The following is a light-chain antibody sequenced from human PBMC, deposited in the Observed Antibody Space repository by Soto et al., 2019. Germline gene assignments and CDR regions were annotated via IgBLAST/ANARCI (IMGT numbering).Light chain of an antibody. V-gene: IGLV2-14*01. CDR3: SSYTGSRTLYV. J-gene: IGLJ1*01. CDR2: EVT. Sequence: QSALTQPASVSGSPGQSITISCTGSSSDVGAYNYVCWYKQHPGKAPQLMIYEVTKRPSGVSDRFSGSKSDNTASLTISGLQAEDEADYYCSSYTGSRTLYVFGTGTKLTVL. CDR1: SSDVGAYNY.